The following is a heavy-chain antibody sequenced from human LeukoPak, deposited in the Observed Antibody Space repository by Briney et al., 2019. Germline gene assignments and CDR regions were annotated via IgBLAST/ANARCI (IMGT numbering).Heavy chain of an antibody. Sequence: ASVKVSCKASGYTFTIYYMHWVRQAPGQGLEWMGIINPSGGSTSYAQKFQGRVTMTRDTSTSTVYMELSSLRSEDTAVYYCARVLGGAAAGTELNLSYWGQGTLVTVSS. CDR2: INPSGGST. J-gene: IGHJ4*02. V-gene: IGHV1-46*01. D-gene: IGHD6-13*01. CDR1: GYTFTIYY. CDR3: ARVLGGAAAGTELNLSY.